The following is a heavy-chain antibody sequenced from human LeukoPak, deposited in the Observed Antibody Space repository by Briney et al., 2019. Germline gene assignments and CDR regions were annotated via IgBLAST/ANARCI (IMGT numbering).Heavy chain of an antibody. CDR1: GFPFSTFW. CDR3: ARLPISGYDFFDY. V-gene: IGHV3-7*03. D-gene: IGHD5-12*01. Sequence: GGSLRLSCAVSGFPFSTFWMSWVRQAPGKGLEWVANINQDGSEKYYVDSVRGRFAISRDNAKNSLYLQMNSLRAEDTAVYYCARLPISGYDFFDYWGQGTLVTVSS. CDR2: INQDGSEK. J-gene: IGHJ4*02.